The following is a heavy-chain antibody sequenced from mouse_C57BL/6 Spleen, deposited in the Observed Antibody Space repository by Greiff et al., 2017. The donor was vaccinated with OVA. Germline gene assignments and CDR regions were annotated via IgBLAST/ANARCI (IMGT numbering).Heavy chain of an antibody. Sequence: QVHVKQPGAELVRPGSSVKLSCKASGYTFTSYWMHWVKQRPIQGLEWIGNIDPSDSETHYNQKFKDKATLTVDKSSSTAYMQLSSLTSEDSAVYYCARWGTAQATFDYWGQGTTLTVSS. CDR3: ARWGTAQATFDY. CDR2: IDPSDSET. J-gene: IGHJ2*01. D-gene: IGHD3-2*02. V-gene: IGHV1-52*01. CDR1: GYTFTSYW.